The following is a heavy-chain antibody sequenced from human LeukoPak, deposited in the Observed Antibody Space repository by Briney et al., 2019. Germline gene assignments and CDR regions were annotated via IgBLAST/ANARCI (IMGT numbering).Heavy chain of an antibody. CDR2: IRGNGDT. D-gene: IGHD1-14*01. V-gene: IGHV3-23*01. Sequence: GGSLRLSCAASGFSFSSFAMSWVRQGPARGLEWVSSIRGNGDTFYADSVKGRFTLSSDISRNAVYFQLNNLRVEDTAIYYCARASWVSTTDAVRWGQGTLVTVSS. CDR3: ARASWVSTTDAVR. J-gene: IGHJ4*02. CDR1: GFSFSSFA.